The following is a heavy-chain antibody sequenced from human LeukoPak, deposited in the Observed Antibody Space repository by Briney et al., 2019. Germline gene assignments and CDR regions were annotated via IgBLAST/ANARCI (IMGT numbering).Heavy chain of an antibody. D-gene: IGHD5-18*01. Sequence: PGGSLRLSCAASGFTFSSYSMNWVRQAPGKGLEWVSSISSSSSYIYYADSVKGRFTISRDNAKNSLYLQMNSLRPEDTAVYYCARDPIQLWSFDYWGQGTLVTVSS. CDR2: ISSSSSYI. CDR3: ARDPIQLWSFDY. CDR1: GFTFSSYS. V-gene: IGHV3-21*04. J-gene: IGHJ4*02.